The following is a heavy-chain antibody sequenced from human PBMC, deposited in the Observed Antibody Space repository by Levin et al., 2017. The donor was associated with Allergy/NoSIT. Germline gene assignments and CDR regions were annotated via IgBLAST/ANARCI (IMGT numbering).Heavy chain of an antibody. J-gene: IGHJ4*02. CDR2: FYPGDSET. CDR1: GYNFISYW. CDR3: ARGKTFDY. V-gene: IGHV5-51*01. Sequence: SGESLKISCKASGYNFISYWIAWVRQQPGKGLEWMGIFYPGDSETRYSPSFQGQVTISVDKSISTAYLQWSSLKASDTAMYYCARGKTFDYWGQGTLVTVSS.